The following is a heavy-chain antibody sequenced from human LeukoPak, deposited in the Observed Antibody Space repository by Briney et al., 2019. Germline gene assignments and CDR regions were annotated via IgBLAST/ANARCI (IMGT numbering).Heavy chain of an antibody. Sequence: PGGSLRLSCVASGFTFSNYAMSWVHQAPGKGLEWVSGISGSGDTTYYADSVKGRFTISRDNSKNTLYLQMNSLRAEDTAVYYCAKGYTSSWYGFDYWGQGTLVTVSS. CDR3: AKGYTSSWYGFDY. CDR2: ISGSGDTT. J-gene: IGHJ4*02. V-gene: IGHV3-23*01. D-gene: IGHD6-13*01. CDR1: GFTFSNYA.